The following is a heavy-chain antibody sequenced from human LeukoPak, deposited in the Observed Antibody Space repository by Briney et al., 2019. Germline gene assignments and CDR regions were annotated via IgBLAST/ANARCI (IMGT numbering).Heavy chain of an antibody. CDR3: ARVAAAGTDLYFGY. V-gene: IGHV1-69*04. Sequence: SVKVSCKASGGTFSSYAISWVRQAPGQGLEWMGRIIPILGIANYAQKFQGRVTITADKSTSTAYMELSSLRSEDTAVYYCARVAAAGTDLYFGYWGQGTLVTVSS. D-gene: IGHD6-13*01. CDR1: GGTFSSYA. J-gene: IGHJ4*02. CDR2: IIPILGIA.